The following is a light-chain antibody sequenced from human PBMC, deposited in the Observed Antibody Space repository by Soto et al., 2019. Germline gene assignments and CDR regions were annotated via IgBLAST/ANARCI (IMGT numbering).Light chain of an antibody. CDR3: CSYAGRYIYV. J-gene: IGLJ1*01. V-gene: IGLV2-11*01. CDR2: DVS. CDR1: SSDFGGYNY. Sequence: QSALTQPRSVSGSPGQSVTISCTGTSSDFGGYNYVSWYQQHPGKAPKLMIYDVSKRPSGVPDRFSGSKSGNTASLTISGLQADDEADYYCCSYAGRYIYVFGTGTKVTVL.